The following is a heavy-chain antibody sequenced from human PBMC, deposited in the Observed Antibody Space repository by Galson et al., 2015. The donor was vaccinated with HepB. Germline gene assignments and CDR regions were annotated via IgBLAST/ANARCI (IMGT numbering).Heavy chain of an antibody. Sequence: SVKVSCKASGYIFTGDYIHWVRQAPGQGLEWMGRINPDSGDTNYAQKFQGRVTMTRDTSITTGYMELSRLTSDDTAIYYCARRYRVGSYGYFDPWGQGTLVTVSS. D-gene: IGHD5-18*01. CDR3: ARRYRVGSYGYFDP. CDR2: INPDSGDT. CDR1: GYIFTGDY. V-gene: IGHV1-2*06. J-gene: IGHJ4*02.